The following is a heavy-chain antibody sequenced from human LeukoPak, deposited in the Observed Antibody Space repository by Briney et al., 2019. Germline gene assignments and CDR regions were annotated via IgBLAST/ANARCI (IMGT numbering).Heavy chain of an antibody. CDR2: INPNSGGT. V-gene: IGHV1-2*02. Sequence: ASAKVSCKASGYTFTGYYMHWVRQAPGQGLEWMGWINPNSGGTNYAQKFQGRVTMTRDTSISTAYMELSRLRSDDTAVYYCARGYYDSSGYIHYWGQGTLVTVSS. CDR1: GYTFTGYY. D-gene: IGHD3-22*01. CDR3: ARGYYDSSGYIHY. J-gene: IGHJ4*02.